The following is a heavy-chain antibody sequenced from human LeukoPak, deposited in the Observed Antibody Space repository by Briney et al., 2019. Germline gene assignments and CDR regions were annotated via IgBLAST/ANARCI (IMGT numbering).Heavy chain of an antibody. D-gene: IGHD3-3*01. CDR1: GFTFSNYW. J-gene: IGHJ6*04. V-gene: IGHV3-7*01. CDR2: IKKDGSEK. CDR3: ARDPITIFGVFNGMDV. Sequence: GGSLRLSCAASGFTFSNYWMSWVRQAPGKGLEWVANIKKDGSEKYYVDSVKGRFTISRDNAKSSLYLQMYSLTAEDTAVYYCARDPITIFGVFNGMDVWGKGTTVTVSS.